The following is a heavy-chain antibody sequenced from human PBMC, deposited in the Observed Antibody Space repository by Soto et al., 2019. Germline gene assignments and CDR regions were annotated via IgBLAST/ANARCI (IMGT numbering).Heavy chain of an antibody. CDR1: GYTFTSYD. V-gene: IGHV1-8*01. CDR2: MNPNSGNT. D-gene: IGHD3-22*01. J-gene: IGHJ6*02. Sequence: ASVKVSCKASGYTFTSYDINWVRQATEQGLEWMGWMNPNSGNTGYAQKFQGRVTMTRNTSISTAYMELSSLRSEDTAVYYCARKYYYDFCGYYYQRVYGMYFWGQGSTVTVSS. CDR3: ARKYYYDFCGYYYQRVYGMYF.